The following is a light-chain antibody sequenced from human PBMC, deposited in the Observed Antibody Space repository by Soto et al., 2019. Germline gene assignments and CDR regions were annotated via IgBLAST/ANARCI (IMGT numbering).Light chain of an antibody. V-gene: IGKV3-11*01. CDR2: VAS. Sequence: EIVMTQSPATLSESPGERATLSCRASQSVSSDLAWYQQKPGQAPRLLIYVASTRATGIPARFSGSGSGTEFSLTISSLEPEDFAVYYCQQRSNWPWITFGQGTRLEIK. J-gene: IGKJ5*01. CDR3: QQRSNWPWIT. CDR1: QSVSSD.